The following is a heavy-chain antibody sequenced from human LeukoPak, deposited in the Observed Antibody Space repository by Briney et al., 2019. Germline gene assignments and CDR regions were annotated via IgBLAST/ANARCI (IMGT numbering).Heavy chain of an antibody. Sequence: GASLKVSSTPSGYTFASYVINWVGQATRHRLKWMGWMNPNSGNTGYAQKFQGRVTMTRNTSISTAYMELSSLRSEDTAVYYCAIEYSSAPNWFDPWGQGTLVTVSS. CDR2: MNPNSGNT. D-gene: IGHD6-6*01. CDR1: GYTFASYV. CDR3: AIEYSSAPNWFDP. V-gene: IGHV1-8*01. J-gene: IGHJ5*02.